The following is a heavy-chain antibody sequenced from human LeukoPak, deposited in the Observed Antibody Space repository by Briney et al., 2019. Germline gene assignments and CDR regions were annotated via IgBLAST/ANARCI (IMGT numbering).Heavy chain of an antibody. CDR3: GGGGAGSWYADYYYGMDV. D-gene: IGHD6-13*01. CDR2: INSCSRSI. CDR1: GFRFSGWS. J-gene: IGHJ6*02. V-gene: IGHV3-21*01. Sequence: PGGSLRLSCSVSGFRFSGWSFNWVRQAPGKGLEWVSSINSCSRSIYYADSVKGRFTISRDNSKNTLYLQMNSLRAEDTAVYYCGGGGAGSWYADYYYGMDVWGQGTTVTVSS.